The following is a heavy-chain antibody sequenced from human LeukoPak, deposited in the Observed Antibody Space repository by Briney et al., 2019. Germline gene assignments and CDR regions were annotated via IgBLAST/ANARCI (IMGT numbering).Heavy chain of an antibody. V-gene: IGHV3-23*01. J-gene: IGHJ3*02. D-gene: IGHD3-16*01. CDR1: GFTFSNAW. Sequence: GGSLRLSCAASGFTFSNAWMSWVRQAPGKGLEWVSAISGSGGSTYYADSVKGRFTISRDNSKNTLYLQMNSLRAEDTAVYYCAKVTSAFDIWGQGTMVTVSS. CDR3: AKVTSAFDI. CDR2: ISGSGGST.